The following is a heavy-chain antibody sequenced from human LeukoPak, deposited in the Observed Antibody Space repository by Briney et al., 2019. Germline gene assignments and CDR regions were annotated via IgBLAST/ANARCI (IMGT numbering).Heavy chain of an antibody. CDR1: GGSISSSSYY. CDR2: IYYSGST. CDR3: ARQGITIFGLFDP. D-gene: IGHD3-3*01. J-gene: IGHJ5*02. Sequence: PSETLSLTCTVSGGSISSSSYYWGWIRQPPGKGLEWIGSIYYSGSTYYNPSLKSRVTISVDTSKNQFSLKLSSVTAADTAVYYCARQGITIFGLFDPWGQGTLVTVSS. V-gene: IGHV4-39*01.